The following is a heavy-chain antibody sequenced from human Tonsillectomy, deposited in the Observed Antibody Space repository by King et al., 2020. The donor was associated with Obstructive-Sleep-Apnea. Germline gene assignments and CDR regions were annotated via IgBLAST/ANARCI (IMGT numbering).Heavy chain of an antibody. CDR1: GFTVSSSY. Sequence: VQLVESGGGLVQPGGSLRLSCAASGFTVSSSYMSWVRQAPGKGLELVSSIYSGGSTYYEDSVKGRFTISRDNSKNTLYLQMNSLRDEDTAVYYCARDGLGAGFFDYWGQGTLVTVSS. V-gene: IGHV3-66*01. D-gene: IGHD5-12*01. CDR2: IYSGGST. J-gene: IGHJ4*02. CDR3: ARDGLGAGFFDY.